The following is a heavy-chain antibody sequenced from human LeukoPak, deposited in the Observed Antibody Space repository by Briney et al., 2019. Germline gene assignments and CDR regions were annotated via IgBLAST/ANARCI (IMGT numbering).Heavy chain of an antibody. CDR3: VKGRCSGSSCYGGDY. J-gene: IGHJ4*02. D-gene: IGHD2-2*01. Sequence: GGSLRLSCAASGFTFSSYGMHWVRQAPGKGLEWVAVIWYDGSNKYYADSVTGRLTISRDSSKNTLYLQMNSLRAEDTAVYYCVKGRCSGSSCYGGDYWGQGTLVTVSS. CDR1: GFTFSSYG. V-gene: IGHV3-33*06. CDR2: IWYDGSNK.